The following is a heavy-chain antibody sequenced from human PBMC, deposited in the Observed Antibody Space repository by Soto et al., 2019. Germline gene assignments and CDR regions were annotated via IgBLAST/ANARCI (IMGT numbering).Heavy chain of an antibody. V-gene: IGHV3-21*01. CDR3: AREVRVRGATGFDP. CDR2: ISSSSSYI. CDR1: GFTFSSYS. Sequence: PGGSLRLSCAASGFTFSSYSMNWVRQAPGKGLEWVSSISSSSSYIYYADSVKGRFTISRDNAKNSLYLQMNSLRAEDTAVYYCAREVRVRGATGFDPWGQGTLVTVSS. J-gene: IGHJ5*02. D-gene: IGHD3-10*01.